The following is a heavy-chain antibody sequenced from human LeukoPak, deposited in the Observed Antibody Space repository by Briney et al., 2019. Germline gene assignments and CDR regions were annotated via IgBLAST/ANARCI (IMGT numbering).Heavy chain of an antibody. CDR3: AKRGGYYHDY. Sequence: GGSLRLSCAASGFTFSSHGMHWVRQAPGKGLEWVAFIRYDGSNKYYADSVKGRFTISRDNSKNTLYLQMNSLRAEDTAVYYCAKRGGYYHDYWGQGTLVTVPS. CDR2: IRYDGSNK. CDR1: GFTFSSHG. V-gene: IGHV3-30*02. D-gene: IGHD3-3*01. J-gene: IGHJ4*02.